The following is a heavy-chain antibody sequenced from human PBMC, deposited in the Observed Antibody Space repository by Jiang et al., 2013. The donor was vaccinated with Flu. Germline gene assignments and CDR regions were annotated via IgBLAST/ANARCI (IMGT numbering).Heavy chain of an antibody. CDR2: ISSSSSYI. J-gene: IGHJ4*02. D-gene: IGHD2-21*02. V-gene: IGHV3-21*01. Sequence: QAPGKGLEWVSSISSSSSYIYYADSVKGRFTISRDNAKNSLYLQMNSLRAEDTAVYYCARDPGVVTARQFDYWGQGTLVTVSS. CDR3: ARDPGVVTARQFDY.